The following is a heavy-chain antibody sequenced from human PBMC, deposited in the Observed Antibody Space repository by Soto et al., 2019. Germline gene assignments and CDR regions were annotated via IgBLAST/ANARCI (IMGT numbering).Heavy chain of an antibody. V-gene: IGHV3-49*04. D-gene: IGHD3-22*01. CDR1: GFTFGYYA. J-gene: IGHJ4*02. CDR2: IRSKAYGGTT. Sequence: GGSLRLSCTASGFTFGYYAMSWVRQAPGKGLEWVGFIRSKAYGGTTEYAASVKGRFTISRDDSKSIAYLQMNSLKTEDTAVYYCTRDRGYYDSSGYDYWGPGTLVTVSS. CDR3: TRDRGYYDSSGYDY.